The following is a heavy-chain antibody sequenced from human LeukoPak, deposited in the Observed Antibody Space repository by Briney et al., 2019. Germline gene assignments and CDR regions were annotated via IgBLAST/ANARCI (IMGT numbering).Heavy chain of an antibody. J-gene: IGHJ4*02. D-gene: IGHD2-15*01. CDR1: GFTFSSYW. V-gene: IGHV3-30*03. CDR2: ISYDGSNK. Sequence: GGSLRLPCAASGFTFSSYWMSWVRQAPGKGLEWVAVISYDGSNKYYADSVKGRFTVSRDNSKNTLYLQMNSLRAEDTAVYYCATHCSGGSCYSDFDYWGQGTLVTVSS. CDR3: ATHCSGGSCYSDFDY.